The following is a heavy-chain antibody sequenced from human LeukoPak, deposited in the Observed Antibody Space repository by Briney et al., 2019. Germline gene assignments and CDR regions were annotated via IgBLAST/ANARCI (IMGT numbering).Heavy chain of an antibody. J-gene: IGHJ4*02. V-gene: IGHV1-2*02. D-gene: IGHD2-21*02. CDR2: MHVGTGNT. CDR1: GYTFIANY. Sequence: ASVQVSCKASGYTFIANYLQWVRQAPGLGPGWLGWMHVGTGNTRYAPKFQGRVTLSRDTSINTAYMELSSLTSDDTAVYYCAREGSCDGGDCYSFDFWGQGTLVTVSS. CDR3: AREGSCDGGDCYSFDF.